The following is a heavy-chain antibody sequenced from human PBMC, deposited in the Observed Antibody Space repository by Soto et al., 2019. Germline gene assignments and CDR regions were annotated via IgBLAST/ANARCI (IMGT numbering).Heavy chain of an antibody. CDR3: ARGRPYGMDV. Sequence: EVQLVESGGGLVQPGGSLRVSCAASGFTFGSYWMNWVLQAPGKGLGWVSRIDSDGSSTTYADSVKGRFTTSRDNAKNTLYLQMSSLRVEDTAVYYCARGRPYGMDVWGQGTTVTVSS. CDR1: GFTFGSYW. J-gene: IGHJ6*02. CDR2: IDSDGSST. V-gene: IGHV3-74*01.